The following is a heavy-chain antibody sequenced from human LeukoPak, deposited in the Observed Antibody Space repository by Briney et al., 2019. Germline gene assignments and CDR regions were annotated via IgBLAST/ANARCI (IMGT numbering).Heavy chain of an antibody. CDR3: AGSRPPQYGDYFLGYFDY. Sequence: SETLSLTCTVSGGSISSYYWSWIRQPPGKGLEWIGYIYYSGSTNYNPSLKSRVTISVDTSKNQFSLKLSSVTAADTAVYYCAGSRPPQYGDYFLGYFDYWGQGTLVTVSS. CDR2: IYYSGST. D-gene: IGHD4-17*01. V-gene: IGHV4-59*08. J-gene: IGHJ4*02. CDR1: GGSISSYY.